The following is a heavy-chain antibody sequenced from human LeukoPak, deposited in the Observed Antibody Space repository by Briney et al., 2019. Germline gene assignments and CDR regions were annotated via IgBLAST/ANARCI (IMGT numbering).Heavy chain of an antibody. J-gene: IGHJ4*02. CDR2: ISGSGGST. Sequence: GGSLRLSCAASGFTFSSYAMSWVRQAPGKGLERVSAISGSGGSTYYADSVKGRFTISRDNSKNTLYLQMNSLRAEDTAVYYCAKDGYSGSYSRPFFFDYWGQGTLVTVSS. CDR3: AKDGYSGSYSRPFFFDY. D-gene: IGHD1-26*01. CDR1: GFTFSSYA. V-gene: IGHV3-23*01.